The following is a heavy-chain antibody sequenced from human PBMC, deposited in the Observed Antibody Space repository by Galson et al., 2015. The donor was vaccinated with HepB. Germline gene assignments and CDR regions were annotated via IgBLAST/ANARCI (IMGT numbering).Heavy chain of an antibody. D-gene: IGHD6-19*01. J-gene: IGHJ2*01. V-gene: IGHV3-11*06. Sequence: SLRLSCAASGFTFSDYYMSWIRQAPGKGLEWVSYISSSSSYTNYADSVKGRFTISRDNAKNSLYLQMNSLRAEDTAVYYCARVGGIAVAGTWGSWYFDLWGRGTLVTVSS. CDR3: ARVGGIAVAGTWGSWYFDL. CDR2: ISSSSSYT. CDR1: GFTFSDYY.